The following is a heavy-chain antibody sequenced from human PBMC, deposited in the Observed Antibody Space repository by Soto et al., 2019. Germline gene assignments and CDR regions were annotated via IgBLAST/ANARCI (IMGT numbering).Heavy chain of an antibody. CDR3: ARGQGSAEYYYYYGMDV. J-gene: IGHJ6*02. CDR1: GFTFSSYW. CDR2: INSDGSST. D-gene: IGHD3-10*01. Sequence: GGSLRLSCAASGFTFSSYWMHWVRQAPGKGLVWVSRINSDGSSTSYADSVKGRFTISRDNAKNTLYLQMNSLRAEDTAVYYCARGQGSAEYYYYYGMDVWGQGTTVTVSS. V-gene: IGHV3-74*01.